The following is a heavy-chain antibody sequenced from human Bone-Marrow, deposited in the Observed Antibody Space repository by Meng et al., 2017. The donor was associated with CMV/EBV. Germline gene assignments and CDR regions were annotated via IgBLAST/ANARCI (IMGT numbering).Heavy chain of an antibody. D-gene: IGHD3-22*01. CDR3: ARATYYYDSSGYKITYYFYY. CDR1: GFTFSSYS. J-gene: IGHJ4*02. CDR2: ISSSSSYI. Sequence: GGSLRLSCAASGFTFSSYSMNWVRQAPGKGLEWVSSISSSSSYIYYADSVKGRFTISRDNAKNTLYLQMNSLRAEDTALYYCARATYYYDSSGYKITYYFYYWGQRTLVTASS. V-gene: IGHV3-21*01.